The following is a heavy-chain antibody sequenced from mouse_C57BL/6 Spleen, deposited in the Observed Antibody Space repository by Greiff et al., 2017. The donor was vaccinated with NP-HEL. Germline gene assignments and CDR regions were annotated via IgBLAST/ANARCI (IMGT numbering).Heavy chain of an antibody. J-gene: IGHJ1*03. Sequence: VQLQQSGAELVRPGASVTLSCKASGYTFTDYEMHWVKQTPVHGLEWIGAIDPETGGTAYNQKFKGKAILTADKSSSTAYMELRSLTSEDSAVYYGTSPYGSTSHWYFDVWGTGTTVTVSS. D-gene: IGHD1-1*01. V-gene: IGHV1-15*01. CDR1: GYTFTDYE. CDR3: TSPYGSTSHWYFDV. CDR2: IDPETGGT.